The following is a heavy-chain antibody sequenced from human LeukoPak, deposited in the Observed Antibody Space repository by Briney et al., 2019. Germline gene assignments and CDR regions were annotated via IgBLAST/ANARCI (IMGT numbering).Heavy chain of an antibody. D-gene: IGHD2-2*01. V-gene: IGHV3-33*01. Sequence: PGGSLRLSCAASGFTFSSYGMHWVRQAPGKGLEWVAVIWYDGSNKYYADSVKGRFTISRDNSKNTLYLQMNSLRAEDTAVYYCARDNDIVVVPAAGGGFDYWGQGTLVTVSS. CDR3: ARDNDIVVVPAAGGGFDY. CDR2: IWYDGSNK. CDR1: GFTFSSYG. J-gene: IGHJ4*02.